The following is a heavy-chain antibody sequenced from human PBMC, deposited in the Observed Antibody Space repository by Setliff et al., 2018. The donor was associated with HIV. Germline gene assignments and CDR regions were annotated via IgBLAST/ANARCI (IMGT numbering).Heavy chain of an antibody. Sequence: PSETLSLTCVVSGYSISGSYWWGWIRQPPGKGLEWIGWIGYIYKGGSTYYNSSLKSRVTMSEDTSKNRFSLNLRSVTAADTAVYYCARGFGSLDPWGKGTLVTVSS. CDR1: GYSISGSYW. CDR3: ARGFGSLDP. J-gene: IGHJ5*02. CDR2: IYKGGST. D-gene: IGHD1-26*01. V-gene: IGHV4-28*03.